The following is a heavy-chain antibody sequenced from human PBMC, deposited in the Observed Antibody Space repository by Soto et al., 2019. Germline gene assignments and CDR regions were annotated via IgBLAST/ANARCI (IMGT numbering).Heavy chain of an antibody. V-gene: IGHV3-33*01. CDR3: ARGRGARYCSGGSCWRFSYGMDV. CDR2: IWYDGSNK. J-gene: IGHJ6*02. CDR1: GFTFSSYG. D-gene: IGHD2-15*01. Sequence: TGGSLRLSCAASGFTFSSYGMHWVRQAPGKGLEWVAVIWYDGSNKYYADSVKGRFTISRDNSKNTLYLQMNSLRAEDTAVYYCARGRGARYCSGGSCWRFSYGMDVWGQGTTVTVSS.